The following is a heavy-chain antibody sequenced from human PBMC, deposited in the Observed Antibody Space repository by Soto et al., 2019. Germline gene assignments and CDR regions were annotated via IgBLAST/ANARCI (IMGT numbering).Heavy chain of an antibody. Sequence: VQLVESGGGVVQPGRSLRLSCAASGFTFSDYAMHWVRQAPGKGLEWVAVVSHDGRNTHYADSVKGRFTISRDSSKKTVSREITSLRAEDTAVYYCAKGGRQWLVTSAFTYWGPGPRVTVSS. CDR2: VSHDGRNT. V-gene: IGHV3-30*18. D-gene: IGHD6-19*01. CDR3: AKGGRQWLVTSAFTY. CDR1: GFTFSDYA. J-gene: IGHJ4*02.